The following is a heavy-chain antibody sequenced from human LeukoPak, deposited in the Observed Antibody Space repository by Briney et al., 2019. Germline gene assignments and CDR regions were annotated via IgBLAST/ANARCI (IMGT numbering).Heavy chain of an antibody. D-gene: IGHD5-18*01. Sequence: SETLSLTCTVSGDSIRTYYWSWIRQPPGKGLEWIGYIYYSGSTNYNPSLKSRVTISVDTSKNQFSLKLSSVTAADTAVYYCARHPQGYLNLFDYWGQGTLVAVSS. CDR2: IYYSGST. CDR1: GDSIRTYY. V-gene: IGHV4-59*01. CDR3: ARHPQGYLNLFDY. J-gene: IGHJ4*02.